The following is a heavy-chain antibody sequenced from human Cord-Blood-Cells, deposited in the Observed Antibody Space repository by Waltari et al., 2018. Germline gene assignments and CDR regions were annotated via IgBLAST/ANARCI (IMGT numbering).Heavy chain of an antibody. D-gene: IGHD3-16*01. V-gene: IGHV1-2*04. CDR2: INPTSGGT. CDR3: ARTGLGGLDAFDI. Sequence: QVQLVQSGAEVKKPGASVKVSCKASGYTFTGYYMHWLRQAPGQGLEWMGWINPTSGGTNYGQKFQGWVTMTRDTSISTAYMELSRLRSDDTAVYYCARTGLGGLDAFDIWGQGTMVTVSS. J-gene: IGHJ3*02. CDR1: GYTFTGYY.